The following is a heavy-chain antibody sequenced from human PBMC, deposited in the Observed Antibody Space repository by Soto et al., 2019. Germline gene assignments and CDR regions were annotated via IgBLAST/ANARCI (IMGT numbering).Heavy chain of an antibody. CDR2: TYYRSRWYN. CDR3: ARSEEDSDYYYYGMDV. V-gene: IGHV6-1*01. D-gene: IGHD2-15*01. Sequence: SQTLSLTCVISGDSVSSNSVAWNWVRQSPSRGLEWLGRTYYRSRWYNDYAVSVRSRIAINPDTSKNHFSLQLNSATPDDTAVYYCARSEEDSDYYYYGMDVWGQGTTVTVSS. J-gene: IGHJ6*02. CDR1: GDSVSSNSVA.